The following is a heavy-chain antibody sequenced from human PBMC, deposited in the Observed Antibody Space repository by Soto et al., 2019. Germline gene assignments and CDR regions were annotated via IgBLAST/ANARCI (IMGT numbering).Heavy chain of an antibody. CDR1: GFTVSSSF. D-gene: IGHD4-17*01. CDR3: ARVGRDYPGQYYYMDV. J-gene: IGHJ6*03. CDR2: IYSDGST. V-gene: IGHV3-66*01. Sequence: GGSLRLSCAASGFTVSSSFLSWVRQAPGKGLECVSVIYSDGSTYYADSVKGRFTMSRDKSKDRLYLQMNGLRAEDTAVYYCARVGRDYPGQYYYMDVWGKGTTVTVSS.